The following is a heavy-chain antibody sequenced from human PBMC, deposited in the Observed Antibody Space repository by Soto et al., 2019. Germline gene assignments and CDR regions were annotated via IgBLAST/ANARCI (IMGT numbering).Heavy chain of an antibody. V-gene: IGHV3-33*01. CDR3: ARDRSSSYSYAMDL. J-gene: IGHJ6*02. D-gene: IGHD3-10*01. CDR2: IWHDGTRK. CDR1: DFAFRLHG. Sequence: QVHLVESGGGVVQPGGSLTLSCSVSDFAFRLHGIHWVRHTPGKGLGWVAMIWHDGTRKYFRDSVRGRFTISRDSAKNKVYLQMNNLRGDDSALYFCARDRSSSYSYAMDLGGQGTTVTVSS.